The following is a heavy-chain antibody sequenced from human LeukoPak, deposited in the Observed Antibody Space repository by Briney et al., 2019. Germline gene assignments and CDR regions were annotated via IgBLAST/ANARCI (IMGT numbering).Heavy chain of an antibody. CDR3: SRGNNYVDFDY. J-gene: IGHJ4*02. CDR1: GGSFSGYY. CDR2: INHSGST. V-gene: IGHV4-34*01. D-gene: IGHD4-11*01. Sequence: SETLSLTCAVYGGSFSGYYWSWIRQPPGKGLEWIGEINHSGSTNYNPSLKSRVTISVDTSKNQLSLKLSSVTAADTAVYYCSRGNNYVDFDYWGQGTLVTVSS.